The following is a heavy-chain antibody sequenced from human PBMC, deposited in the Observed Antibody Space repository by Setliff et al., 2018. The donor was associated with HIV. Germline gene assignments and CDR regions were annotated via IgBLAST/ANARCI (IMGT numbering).Heavy chain of an antibody. CDR1: GFTFSPYW. D-gene: IGHD3-22*01. CDR2: INSDGTST. V-gene: IGHV3-74*03. Sequence: GSLRLSCAASGFTFSPYWTHWVRQAPGKGLVWVSRINSDGTSTTYADSVKGRFTISRDNAKNTLYLQMNSLRAEDTAVYYCARDLSYDYDRSSDTFDYWGQGTLVTVSS. CDR3: ARDLSYDYDRSSDTFDY. J-gene: IGHJ4*02.